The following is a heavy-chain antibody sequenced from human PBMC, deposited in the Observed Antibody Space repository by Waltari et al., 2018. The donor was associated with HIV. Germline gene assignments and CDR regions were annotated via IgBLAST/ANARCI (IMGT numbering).Heavy chain of an antibody. CDR1: GFTFTSYA. V-gene: IGHV3-23*01. J-gene: IGHJ2*01. CDR2: ISGTGGTT. CDR3: AKLAGQGWYFDI. Sequence: EVQLLESGGDLVQPGGSLRLSCVASGFTFTSYAMSWVRQTPGKGLEWVSSISGTGGTTYYADSVEGRFTISRDNSKNTLFVQMNSLRVEDTAIYYCAKLAGQGWYFDIWGRGTLVTVSS.